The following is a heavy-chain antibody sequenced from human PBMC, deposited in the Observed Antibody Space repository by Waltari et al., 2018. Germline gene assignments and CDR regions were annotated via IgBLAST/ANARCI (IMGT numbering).Heavy chain of an antibody. Sequence: EVQLVESGGVVVQPGGSLRLSCAASGLTFDDYTMHWVRQAPGKGLEWVSLIIWDGGSTYYADSVKGRFAISRDNSKNSLYLQMNSLRTEDTALYYCAKARGGSTSTTAFDYWGQGTLVTVSS. CDR2: IIWDGGST. J-gene: IGHJ4*02. D-gene: IGHD2-2*01. V-gene: IGHV3-43*01. CDR3: AKARGGSTSTTAFDY. CDR1: GLTFDDYT.